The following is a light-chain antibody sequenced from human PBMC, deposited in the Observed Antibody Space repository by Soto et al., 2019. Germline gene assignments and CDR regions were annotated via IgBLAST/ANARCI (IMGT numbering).Light chain of an antibody. CDR1: QSVSSY. J-gene: IGKJ4*01. CDR3: QQRSNWPT. CDR2: DAS. Sequence: EIVLTQSPATLSLSHGERATLSCRASQSVSSYLAWYQQKPVQAPRLLIYDASHRATGIPARFSGSGSGTDFTLAISSLEPEDFAVYYCQQRSNWPTFGGGTKVDIK. V-gene: IGKV3-11*01.